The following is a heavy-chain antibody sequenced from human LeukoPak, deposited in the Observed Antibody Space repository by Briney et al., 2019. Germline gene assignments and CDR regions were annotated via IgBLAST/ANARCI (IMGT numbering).Heavy chain of an antibody. D-gene: IGHD1-26*01. CDR3: ARGSGSYYVVHFDY. CDR2: IYSARST. J-gene: IGHJ4*02. V-gene: IGHV3-66*01. Sequence: SVIYSARSTSSALSVKVRFTISRDNSKNTLYLQMNSLRAEDTAVYYCARGSGSYYVVHFDYWGQGTLVTVSS.